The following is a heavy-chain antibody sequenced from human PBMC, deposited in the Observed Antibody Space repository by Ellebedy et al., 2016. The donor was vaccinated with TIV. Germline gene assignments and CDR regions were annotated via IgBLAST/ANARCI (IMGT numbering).Heavy chain of an antibody. CDR1: GDSMWTTTYF. D-gene: IGHD3-10*01. CDR3: AGEKRTAHGAIGSGPYNWIDC. Sequence: MPSETLSLTCYASGDSMWTTTYFWTCARQRPGTGLEWIRYTSRSGIPYSSPSLRRRLTMSVDSSKRHFSLRLTSVSAADTATYYCAGEKRTAHGAIGSGPYNWIDCWGQGKQVIVSS. V-gene: IGHV4-31*03. J-gene: IGHJ5*01. CDR2: TSRSGIP.